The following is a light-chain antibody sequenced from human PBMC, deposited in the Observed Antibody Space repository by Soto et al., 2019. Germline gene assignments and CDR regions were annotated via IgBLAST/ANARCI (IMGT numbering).Light chain of an antibody. CDR1: SSDVGGYNY. Sequence: QSALTQPPSVSGSPGQSVTISCTGTSSDVGGYNYVSWYQQHPGKAPKVIIFDVSKRPSGVPDRFSGSKSGSTASLTISGLQPDDAGDYYCCSFAGGFYVVGTGTKVTVL. CDR3: CSFAGGFYV. V-gene: IGLV2-11*01. CDR2: DVS. J-gene: IGLJ1*01.